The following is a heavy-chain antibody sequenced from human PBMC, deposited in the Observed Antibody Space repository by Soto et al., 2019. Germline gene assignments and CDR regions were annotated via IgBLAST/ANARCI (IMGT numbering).Heavy chain of an antibody. CDR3: ARFEQLVLH. CDR1: GGTFSNFA. D-gene: IGHD6-13*01. Sequence: QVQLVQSGAEVKKPGSSVKVSCKASGGTFSNFAISWVRQAPGQGLEWMGGLIPIFGTLNYAQRFQGRLTISADESTSTAYMELSRLSSEDTAVYSCARFEQLVLHWGQGTLVTVSS. V-gene: IGHV1-69*01. J-gene: IGHJ1*01. CDR2: LIPIFGTL.